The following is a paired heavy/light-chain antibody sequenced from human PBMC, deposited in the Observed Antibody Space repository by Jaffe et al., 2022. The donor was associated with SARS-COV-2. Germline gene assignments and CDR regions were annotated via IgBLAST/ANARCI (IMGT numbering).Light chain of an antibody. V-gene: IGKV3-11*01. CDR2: DAS. Sequence: EIVLTQSPATLSLSPGERATLSCRASQSVSSYLAWYQQKPGQAPRLLIYDASNRATGIPARFSGSGSGTDFTLTISSLEPEDFAVYYCQQRSSFGQGTRLEIK. J-gene: IGKJ5*01. CDR1: QSVSSY. CDR3: QQRSS.
Heavy chain of an antibody. CDR1: GDSVSSNSAA. CDR2: TYYRSKWYN. Sequence: QVQLQQSGPGLVKPSQTLSLTCAISGDSVSSNSAAWNWIRQSPSRGLEWLGRTYYRSKWYNDYAVSVKSRITINPDTSKNQFSLQLNSVTPEDTAVYYCARDRYSGIAARRGGAYYFDYWGQGTLVTVSS. J-gene: IGHJ4*02. D-gene: IGHD6-6*01. V-gene: IGHV6-1*01. CDR3: ARDRYSGIAARRGGAYYFDY.